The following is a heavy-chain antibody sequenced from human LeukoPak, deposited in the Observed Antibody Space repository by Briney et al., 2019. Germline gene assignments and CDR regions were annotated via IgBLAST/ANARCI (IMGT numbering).Heavy chain of an antibody. CDR1: GGSISSYY. Sequence: SETLSLTCTVSGGSISSYYWSWIRQPPGKGLEWIGYIYYSGSTNYNPSLKSRVTISVDTSKNQFSLKLSSVTAADTAVYYCARDSGSTTQYFQHWGQGTLVTVSS. D-gene: IGHD2-2*01. V-gene: IGHV4-59*12. J-gene: IGHJ1*01. CDR2: IYYSGST. CDR3: ARDSGSTTQYFQH.